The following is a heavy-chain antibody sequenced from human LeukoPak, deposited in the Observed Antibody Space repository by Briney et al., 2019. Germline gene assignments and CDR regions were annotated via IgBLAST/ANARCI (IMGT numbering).Heavy chain of an antibody. Sequence: GGSLRLSCAASGFTFNNYAMGWVRQAPGKGPEWLSSISGSGGSTTDADSVKGRFTTSRDNSKSTLYLQMNSLRAEDTAIYYCAKIFHTDGYYLGEHLFDAWGQGTLVTVSS. D-gene: IGHD3-22*01. V-gene: IGHV3-23*01. J-gene: IGHJ5*02. CDR3: AKIFHTDGYYLGEHLFDA. CDR1: GFTFNNYA. CDR2: ISGSGGST.